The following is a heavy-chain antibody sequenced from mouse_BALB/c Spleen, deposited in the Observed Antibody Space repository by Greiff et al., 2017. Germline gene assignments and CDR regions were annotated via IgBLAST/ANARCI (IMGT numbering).Heavy chain of an antibody. CDR1: GFAFSSYD. Sequence: EVQRVESGGGLVKPGGSLKLSCAASGFAFSSYDMSWVRQTPEKRLEWVAYISSGGGSTYYPDTVKGRFTISRDNAKNTLYLQMSSLKSEDTAMYYCARRERSGPFAYWGQGTLVTVSA. CDR3: ARRERSGPFAY. CDR2: ISSGGGST. J-gene: IGHJ3*01. V-gene: IGHV5-12-1*01. D-gene: IGHD3-1*01.